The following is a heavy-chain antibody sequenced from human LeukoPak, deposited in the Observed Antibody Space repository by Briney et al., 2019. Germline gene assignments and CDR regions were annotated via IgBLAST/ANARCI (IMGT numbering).Heavy chain of an antibody. J-gene: IGHJ5*02. D-gene: IGHD2-2*02. CDR3: ARGYCSSTSCYKGVNWFDP. CDR2: INHSGST. CDR1: GGSFSGYY. V-gene: IGHV4-34*01. Sequence: SETLSLTCAVYGGSFSGYYWSWIRQPPGKGLEWIGEINHSGSTNYNPSLKSRVTISVDTSKNQFSLRLSSVTAADTAVYYCARGYCSSTSCYKGVNWFDPWGQGTLVTVSS.